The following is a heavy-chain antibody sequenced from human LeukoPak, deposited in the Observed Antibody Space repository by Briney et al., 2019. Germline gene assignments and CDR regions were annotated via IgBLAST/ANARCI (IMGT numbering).Heavy chain of an antibody. CDR3: ARVYYDSSGYTHFDY. D-gene: IGHD3-22*01. J-gene: IGHJ4*02. V-gene: IGHV3-23*01. CDR1: GFTFTNYA. CDR2: IAVGGGST. Sequence: GGSLRLSCAASGFTFTNYAMNWVRQARGKALEWVSSIAVGGGSTYYADSVKGRFTISRDNSRNTLYLQMNRLRAEDTAVYYCARVYYDSSGYTHFDYWGQGTLVTVSS.